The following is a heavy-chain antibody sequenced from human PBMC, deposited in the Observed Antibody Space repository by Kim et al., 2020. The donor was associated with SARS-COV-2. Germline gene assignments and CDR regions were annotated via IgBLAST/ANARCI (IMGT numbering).Heavy chain of an antibody. D-gene: IGHD1-26*01. CDR3: AREGEGWELREYYYYGMDV. CDR2: IYTSGST. J-gene: IGHJ6*02. Sequence: SETLSLTCTVSGGSISSGSYYWSWIRQPAGKGLEWIGRIYTSGSTNYNPSLKSRVTISVDTSKNQFSLKLSSVTAADTAVYYCAREGEGWELREYYYYGMDVWGQGTTVTVSS. V-gene: IGHV4-61*02. CDR1: GGSISSGSYY.